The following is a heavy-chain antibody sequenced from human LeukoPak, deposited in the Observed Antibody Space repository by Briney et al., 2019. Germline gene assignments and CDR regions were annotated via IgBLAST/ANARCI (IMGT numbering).Heavy chain of an antibody. CDR1: GGSISSSNW. CDR3: ARLRGFGADYYYYYMDV. D-gene: IGHD3-10*01. CDR2: IHHSGRT. V-gene: IGHV4-4*02. Sequence: SETLSLTCAVSGGSISSSNWWNWVRPPPGKGLEWVGEIHHSGRTNYNPPLKSRVTISVDKSKNQFSLKLRSVTAADTAVYYCARLRGFGADYYYYYMDVWGKGTTVTVSS. J-gene: IGHJ6*03.